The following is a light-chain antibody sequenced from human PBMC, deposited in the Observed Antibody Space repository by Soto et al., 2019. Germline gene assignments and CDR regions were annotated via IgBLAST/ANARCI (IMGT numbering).Light chain of an antibody. V-gene: IGKV3-20*01. CDR1: QSVNSR. CDR2: GAS. J-gene: IGKJ5*01. CDR3: QHYGRSTIT. Sequence: IVLTHSPGTLSLSPGERATLSCRASQSVNSRLAWYQHKPGQAPRLLISGASSRATGIPDRFSGSGSATDFTLTISRLETEDCALYYCQHYGRSTITFGQVTLLENK.